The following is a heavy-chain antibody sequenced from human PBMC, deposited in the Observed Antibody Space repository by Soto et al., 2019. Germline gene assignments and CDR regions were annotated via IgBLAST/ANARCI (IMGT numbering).Heavy chain of an antibody. V-gene: IGHV4-34*01. Sequence: SETLSLTCAVYGGSFSGYYWNWIRQPPGKGLEWIGEINHSGSTNYNPSLKSRVTISVDTSKNQFSLKLSSVTAADTAVYYCARGYGSGVFDYWGQGTLVTVSS. D-gene: IGHD3-10*01. CDR2: INHSGST. CDR3: ARGYGSGVFDY. J-gene: IGHJ4*02. CDR1: GGSFSGYY.